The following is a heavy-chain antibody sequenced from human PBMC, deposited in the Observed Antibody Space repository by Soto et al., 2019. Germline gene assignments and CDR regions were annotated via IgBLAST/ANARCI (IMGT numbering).Heavy chain of an antibody. CDR2: VRSDGDNT. D-gene: IGHD1-26*01. CDR3: AKGKGVGATPDGANC. V-gene: IGHV3-23*01. Sequence: EVQVLESGGGLVQPGGSLRLSCAASGFTFSSFGMNWVRQAPGKGLEWVSGVRSDGDNTYNAESVKGRFTVSRDTSKNTVYLQMNSLRAEDTAVYYCAKGKGVGATPDGANCWGQGTPVTVSS. J-gene: IGHJ4*02. CDR1: GFTFSSFG.